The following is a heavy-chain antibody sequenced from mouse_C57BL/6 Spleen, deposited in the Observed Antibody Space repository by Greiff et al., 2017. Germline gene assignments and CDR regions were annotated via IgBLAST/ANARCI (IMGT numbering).Heavy chain of an antibody. Sequence: VQLQQSGPELVKPGASVKISCKASGYSFTGYYMNWVKQSPEKSLEWIGDINPSTGGTTYNQKFKAKATLTVDKSSSTAYMQLKSLTSEDSAVYYCATYGNYGGYYYAMDCWGQGTSVTVSS. D-gene: IGHD2-1*01. J-gene: IGHJ4*01. CDR1: GYSFTGYY. CDR3: ATYGNYGGYYYAMDC. V-gene: IGHV1-42*01. CDR2: INPSTGGT.